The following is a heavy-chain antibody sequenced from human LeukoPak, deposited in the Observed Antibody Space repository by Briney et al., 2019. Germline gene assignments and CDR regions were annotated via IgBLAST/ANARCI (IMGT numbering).Heavy chain of an antibody. V-gene: IGHV4-59*01. J-gene: IGHJ4*02. CDR3: ARDLFVAVAGTYVEDY. CDR2: IYYSGST. D-gene: IGHD6-19*01. CDR1: GGSISSYY. Sequence: SETLSLTCTVSGGSISSYYWSWIRQPPGKGLEWIGYIYYSGSTNYNPSLKSRVTISVDTSKNQFSLKLSSVTAADTAVYYCARDLFVAVAGTYVEDYWGQGTLVTVSS.